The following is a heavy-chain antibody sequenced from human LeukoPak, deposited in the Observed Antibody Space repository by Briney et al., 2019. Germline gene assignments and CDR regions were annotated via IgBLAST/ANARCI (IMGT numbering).Heavy chain of an antibody. D-gene: IGHD4-23*01. CDR2: IRRDGRDE. CDR3: AKDRDGGNFFFDY. V-gene: IGHV3-30*02. Sequence: PGGSLRLSCAAPGFTFSSYGMHWVRQAPGKGLEWVAFIRRDGRDEDYAASVKGRFTVSRDNSRNTLYLQMNGLRPEDTALYYCAKDRDGGNFFFDYWGQGTLATVSS. CDR1: GFTFSSYG. J-gene: IGHJ4*02.